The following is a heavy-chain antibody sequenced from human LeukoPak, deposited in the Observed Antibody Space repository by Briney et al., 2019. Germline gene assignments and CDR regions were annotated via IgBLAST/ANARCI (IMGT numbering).Heavy chain of an antibody. V-gene: IGHV3-21*01. Sequence: GGSLRLSCAASGITFISDWMSWDRQAPGKGLEWVSSISSSSSNRYYADSVKGRLTISRDNAKNSLYLQMTSLRAEDTAVYYCARAGLFTSGKGGMDVWGQGTTVTVSS. CDR1: GITFISDW. CDR2: ISSSSSNR. J-gene: IGHJ6*02. D-gene: IGHD3-10*01. CDR3: ARAGLFTSGKGGMDV.